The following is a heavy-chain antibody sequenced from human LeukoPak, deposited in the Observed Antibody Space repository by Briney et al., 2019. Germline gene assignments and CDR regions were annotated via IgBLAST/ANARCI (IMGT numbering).Heavy chain of an antibody. J-gene: IGHJ2*01. CDR2: FYHSGTI. CDR1: GGSITSSNYF. V-gene: IGHV4-39*01. CDR3: ARQGVVPNKAGWYFDL. D-gene: IGHD3-10*01. Sequence: SETLSLTCIVSGGSITSSNYFWGWIRQPPGEGLEWIGGFYHSGTIFYSPSLGSRVAISIDTSKNQFSLRLLSVTAADTAVYYCARQGVVPNKAGWYFDLWGRGTLVTVSS.